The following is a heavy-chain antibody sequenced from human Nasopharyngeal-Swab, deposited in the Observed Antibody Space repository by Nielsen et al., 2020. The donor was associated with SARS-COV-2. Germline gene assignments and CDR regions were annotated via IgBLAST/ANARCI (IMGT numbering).Heavy chain of an antibody. D-gene: IGHD2-8*01. Sequence: SETLSLTCGVSGDSVSNAMWWTWVRQSPGKGLEWIGEIFETGSANYNPSLQSRVTMSIDWSNNHFSLDLTSVTVADTAMYYCAKAGVYSLDTWGQGILVTVSS. CDR3: AKAGVYSLDT. CDR1: GDSVSNAMW. V-gene: IGHV4-4*02. CDR2: IFETGSA. J-gene: IGHJ4*02.